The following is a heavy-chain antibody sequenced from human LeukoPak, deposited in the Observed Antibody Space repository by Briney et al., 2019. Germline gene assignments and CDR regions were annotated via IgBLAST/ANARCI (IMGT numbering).Heavy chain of an antibody. CDR1: GGSFGDYY. D-gene: IGHD6-19*01. V-gene: IGHV4-34*01. CDR2: INHRGST. CDR3: ATYSTGFDI. Sequence: KPSETLSLTCAVYGGSFGDYYWTWIRQPPAKGLEWIGEINHRGSTHYNPSLKSRVTISVDTSKKQFSLKLSSVTAADTAVYYCATYSTGFDIWGQGTVVTVSS. J-gene: IGHJ3*02.